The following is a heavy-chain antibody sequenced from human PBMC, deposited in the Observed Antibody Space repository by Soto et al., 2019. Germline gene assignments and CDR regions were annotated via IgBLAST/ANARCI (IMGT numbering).Heavy chain of an antibody. J-gene: IGHJ6*02. D-gene: IGHD2-2*01. CDR3: AREDRDRETGLVPAAIDGMDV. CDR2: IIPIFGIA. CDR1: GGTFSRYS. V-gene: IGHV1-69*08. Sequence: QVQLVQSGAEVKKPGSSVKVSCKASGGTFSRYSISWVRQAPGLGLEWIGRIIPIFGIASYAQKFQGRVTITADESTSTAYMELSSLRSDDTAVYYCAREDRDRETGLVPAAIDGMDVWGQGTTVTVSS.